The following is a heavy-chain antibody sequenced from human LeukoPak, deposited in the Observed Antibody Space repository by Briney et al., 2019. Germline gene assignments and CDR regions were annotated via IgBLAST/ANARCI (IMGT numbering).Heavy chain of an antibody. J-gene: IGHJ4*02. CDR3: ARAGYYYGSGSFDY. CDR1: GYTFTGYY. D-gene: IGHD3-10*01. Sequence: ASVKVSCKASGYTFTGYYMHWVRQAPGQGLEWMGWINPNSGGTNYAQKFQGWVTMTRDTSISTAYMELSRLRSDDTAVYYCARAGYYYGSGSFDYWGQGTLVTVSS. CDR2: INPNSGGT. V-gene: IGHV1-2*04.